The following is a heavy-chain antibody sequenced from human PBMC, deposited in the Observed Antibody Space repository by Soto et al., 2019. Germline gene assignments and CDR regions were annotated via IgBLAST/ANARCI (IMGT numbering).Heavy chain of an antibody. V-gene: IGHV4-30-2*01. CDR1: GGSISSGGYA. Sequence: QLQLQESGSGLVKPSQTLSLTCAVSGGSISSGGYAWNWIRQPPGKGLEWIGYIYHSGYTSYNPSLKRRVTLSVDKSKNQFSLKLSFVTAADTAVYYCARDSLTGNYFDPWGQGTLVTVSS. CDR3: ARDSLTGNYFDP. D-gene: IGHD1-7*01. CDR2: IYHSGYT. J-gene: IGHJ5*02.